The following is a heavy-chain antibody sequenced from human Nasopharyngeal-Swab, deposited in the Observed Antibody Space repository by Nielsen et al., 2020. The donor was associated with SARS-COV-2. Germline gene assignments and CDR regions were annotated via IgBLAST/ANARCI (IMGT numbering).Heavy chain of an antibody. D-gene: IGHD6-13*01. CDR2: IYYSGST. CDR3: ASLPRIAAAGTGNDY. Sequence: SETLSLTCTVSGGSISSYYWSWIRQHPGKGLEWIGYIYYSGSTYYNPSLKSPVTISVDTSKNQFSLKLSSVTAADTAVYYCASLPRIAAAGTGNDYWGQGTLVTVSS. J-gene: IGHJ4*02. V-gene: IGHV4-59*06. CDR1: GGSISSYY.